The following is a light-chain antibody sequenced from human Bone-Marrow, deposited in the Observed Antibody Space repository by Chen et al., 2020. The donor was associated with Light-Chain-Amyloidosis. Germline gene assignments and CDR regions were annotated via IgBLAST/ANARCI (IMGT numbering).Light chain of an antibody. CDR1: QTSSSNY. CDR2: GSS. V-gene: IGKV3-20*01. CDR3: QQYGTSPLT. Sequence: EIVLTQSPGTLSLSPGEGANLSCRASQTSSSNYLTWYQQKFGQAPRLLIYGSSSRATGIPDRFTGSGSGTDFTLTITRLEPEDFAMYYCQQYGTSPLTFGGVTKVEIK. J-gene: IGKJ4*01.